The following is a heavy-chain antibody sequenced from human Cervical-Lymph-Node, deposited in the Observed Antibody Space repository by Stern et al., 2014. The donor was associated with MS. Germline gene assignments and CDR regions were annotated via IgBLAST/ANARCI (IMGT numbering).Heavy chain of an antibody. Sequence: VQLLESGAEVKKPGASVKVSCKASEYTFTEYCIIWVRQAPGQGLEWMGWINPNSGATNYAQKFQDRVTMTRDTSISTAYMELSRLTSDDTAVYYCARDLMGHYYRMDVWGQGTTVSVSS. CDR1: EYTFTEYC. CDR2: INPNSGAT. J-gene: IGHJ6*02. V-gene: IGHV1-2*02. CDR3: ARDLMGHYYRMDV. D-gene: IGHD2-8*01.